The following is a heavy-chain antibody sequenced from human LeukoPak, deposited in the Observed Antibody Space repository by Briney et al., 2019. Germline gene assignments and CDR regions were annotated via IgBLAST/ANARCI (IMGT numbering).Heavy chain of an antibody. D-gene: IGHD3-10*01. Sequence: GGSLRLSCAASGFTFSSYSMNWVRQAPGKGLEWVSSISSSSSYIYYADSVKGRFTISRDNAKNSLYLQMNSLRAEDTAVYYCAREPDYYGSGSGYFDYWGQGTLVTVSS. J-gene: IGHJ4*02. V-gene: IGHV3-21*01. CDR3: AREPDYYGSGSGYFDY. CDR2: ISSSSSYI. CDR1: GFTFSSYS.